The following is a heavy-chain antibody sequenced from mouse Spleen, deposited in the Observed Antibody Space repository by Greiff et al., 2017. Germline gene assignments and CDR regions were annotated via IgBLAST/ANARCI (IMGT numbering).Heavy chain of an antibody. D-gene: IGHD4-1*01. CDR3: ARGGLGRGGLDY. Sequence: VQLQESGPELVKPGASVKISCKASGYSFTSYYIHWVKQRPGQGLEWIGWIYPGSGNTKYNEKFKGKATLTADTSSSTAYMQLSSLTSEDSAVYDCARGGLGRGGLDYWGQGTTLTVSS. CDR2: IYPGSGNT. CDR1: GYSFTSYY. V-gene: IGHV1-66*01. J-gene: IGHJ2*01.